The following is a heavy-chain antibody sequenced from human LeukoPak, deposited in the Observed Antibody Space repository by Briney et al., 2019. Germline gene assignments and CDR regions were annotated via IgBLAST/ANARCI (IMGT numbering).Heavy chain of an antibody. V-gene: IGHV3-21*01. CDR2: ISSSSSYI. D-gene: IGHD6-13*01. J-gene: IGHJ5*02. CDR1: GFTFSSYA. CDR3: ARGGLGIAAAGNWFDP. Sequence: GGSLRLSCAASGFTFSSYAMSWVRQAPGKGLEWVSSISSSSSYIYYADSVKGRFTISRDNAKNSLYLQMNSLRAEDTAVYYCARGGLGIAAAGNWFDPWGQGTLVTVSS.